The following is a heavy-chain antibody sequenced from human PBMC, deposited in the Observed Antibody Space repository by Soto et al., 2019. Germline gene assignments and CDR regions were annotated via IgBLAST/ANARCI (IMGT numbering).Heavy chain of an antibody. Sequence: ASVKVSCKASGYTFTSYYMHWVRQAPGQGLEWMGIINPSGGSTSYAQKFQGRVTMTRDTSTSTVYMELSSLRSEDTAVYYCAIQPLGSGYDFGDWFDPWGQGTLVTVSS. CDR1: GYTFTSYY. V-gene: IGHV1-46*01. D-gene: IGHD5-12*01. J-gene: IGHJ5*02. CDR2: INPSGGST. CDR3: AIQPLGSGYDFGDWFDP.